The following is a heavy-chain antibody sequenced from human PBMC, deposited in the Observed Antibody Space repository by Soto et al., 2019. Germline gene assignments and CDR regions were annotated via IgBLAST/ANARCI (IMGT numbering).Heavy chain of an antibody. CDR1: GGSISGYY. Sequence: QVQLQESGPGLVKPSENLSLTCTVSGGSISGYYWSWIRQPAGKGLEWIGRMYNSERTNYNPSLKSRVTMSMDTSKNQFSLKLTSMTAVDTAVYFCAREPLAHSYFDFWGRGALVTVSS. CDR2: MYNSERT. CDR3: AREPLAHSYFDF. J-gene: IGHJ4*02. V-gene: IGHV4-4*07.